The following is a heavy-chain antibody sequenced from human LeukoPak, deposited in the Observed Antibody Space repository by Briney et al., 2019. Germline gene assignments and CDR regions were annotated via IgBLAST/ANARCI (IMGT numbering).Heavy chain of an antibody. CDR2: IGGSGGST. V-gene: IGHV3-23*01. Sequence: PGGSLRLSCAASGFTFSSYAMSWVRQAPGKGLEWVSAIGGSGGSTYYADSVKGRFTISRDNSKNTLYLQMNSLRAEDTAVYYCAKAHRPYSSSSLFDYWGQGTLVTVSS. D-gene: IGHD6-6*01. J-gene: IGHJ4*02. CDR3: AKAHRPYSSSSLFDY. CDR1: GFTFSSYA.